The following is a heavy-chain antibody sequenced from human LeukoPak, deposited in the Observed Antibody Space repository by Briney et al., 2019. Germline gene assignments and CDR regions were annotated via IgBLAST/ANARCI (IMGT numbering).Heavy chain of an antibody. D-gene: IGHD2-2*02. CDR3: ARQGGLYFSI. V-gene: IGHV4-59*08. CDR2: IFYSGST. J-gene: IGHJ3*02. CDR1: GRSISSYY. Sequence: SETLSLTCTVSGRSISSYYWSWIRQPPGKGLEWIGNIFYSGSTNYNPSLKSRVTISVDTAKNQFSLKLSSVTAADTAVYYFARQGGLYFSIWGQRTMVTVSS.